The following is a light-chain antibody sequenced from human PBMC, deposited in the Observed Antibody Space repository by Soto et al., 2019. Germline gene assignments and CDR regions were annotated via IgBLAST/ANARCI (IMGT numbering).Light chain of an antibody. V-gene: IGKV1-39*01. CDR3: QHSYYTPWT. J-gene: IGKJ1*01. CDR2: GAS. CDR1: QPISTF. Sequence: DIQMTQSPSSLSASLGDRVTITCRASQPISTFLNWYQQKTGRAPKLLIYGASTLHSGVPSRFSGSGSGTDFILTISSLRPEDFATYYCQHSYYTPWTFGQGTKVDI.